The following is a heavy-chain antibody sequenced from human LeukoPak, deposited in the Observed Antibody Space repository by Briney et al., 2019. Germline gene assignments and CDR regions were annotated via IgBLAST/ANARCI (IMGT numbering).Heavy chain of an antibody. D-gene: IGHD4/OR15-4a*01. Sequence: GGSLRLSCAASGFTFSDYYMSWIRQAPGKGLEWVSYISSSGSTIYYADSVKGRFTTSRDNAKNSLYLQMNSLRAEDTAVYYCARDVDYANPRHDYWGQGTPVTVSS. CDR3: ARDVDYANPRHDY. J-gene: IGHJ4*02. CDR2: ISSSGSTI. CDR1: GFTFSDYY. V-gene: IGHV3-11*04.